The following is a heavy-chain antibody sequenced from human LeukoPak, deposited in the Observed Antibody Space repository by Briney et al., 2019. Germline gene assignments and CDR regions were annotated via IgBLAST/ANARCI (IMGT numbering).Heavy chain of an antibody. J-gene: IGHJ5*02. Sequence: PGRSLRLSCAASGFTFSYYWMTWVRQAPGKGLEWVASINQDRNEMHYVGSVRGRFTISRDNAKNSLFLQMNSLTAEDTAVYHCVRAHNPGGWFDPWGQGTLVTVSS. CDR3: VRAHNPGGWFDP. V-gene: IGHV3-7*04. D-gene: IGHD3-10*01. CDR2: INQDRNEM. CDR1: GFTFSYYW.